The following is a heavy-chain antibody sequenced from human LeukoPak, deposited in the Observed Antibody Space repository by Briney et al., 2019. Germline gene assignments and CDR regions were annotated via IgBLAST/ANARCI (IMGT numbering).Heavy chain of an antibody. Sequence: PSETLSLTCTVSGGSISSGGYYWSWIRQHPGKGLEWLGHIYYSGSTYYKPSLESRVTISVDTSKNQFSLKLSSVTAADTAVYYCARVRVVPAAMGPVRPWGQGTLVTVSS. CDR2: IYYSGST. CDR1: GGSISSGGYY. CDR3: ARVRVVPAAMGPVRP. D-gene: IGHD2-2*01. V-gene: IGHV4-30-4*08. J-gene: IGHJ5*02.